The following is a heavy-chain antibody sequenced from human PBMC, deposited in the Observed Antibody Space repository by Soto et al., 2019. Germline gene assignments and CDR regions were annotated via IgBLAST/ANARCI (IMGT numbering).Heavy chain of an antibody. CDR2: MNPNRGNT. J-gene: IGHJ6*02. V-gene: IGHV1-8*01. CDR1: GYTFTGYD. D-gene: IGHD6-19*01. CDR3: ATSSTHSSGWLSYYYYGIDV. Sequence: ASVKVSCKASGYTFTGYDINWVRQATGQGLEWMGWMNPNRGNTGYAQKFQGRVTMTRNTSISTAYMELSSLRSEDTAVYYCATSSTHSSGWLSYYYYGIDVCGQGTTGTV.